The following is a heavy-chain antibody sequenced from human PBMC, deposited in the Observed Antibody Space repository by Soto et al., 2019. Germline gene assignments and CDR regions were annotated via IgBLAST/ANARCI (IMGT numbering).Heavy chain of an antibody. CDR2: IIPIFGTA. V-gene: IGHV1-69*01. Sequence: QVQLVQSGAEVKKPGSSVKVSCKASGGTFSSYAISWVRQAPGQGLEWMGGIIPIFGTANYAQKFQGRVTITADESTSTAYMELSSLRSEDTAVYYCARDAPFYCRSTSCPIRYYYYGMDVWGQGTTVTVSS. J-gene: IGHJ6*02. D-gene: IGHD2-2*01. CDR1: GGTFSSYA. CDR3: ARDAPFYCRSTSCPIRYYYYGMDV.